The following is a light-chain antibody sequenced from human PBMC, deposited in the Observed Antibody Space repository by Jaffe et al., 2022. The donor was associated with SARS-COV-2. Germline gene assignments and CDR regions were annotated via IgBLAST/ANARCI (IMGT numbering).Light chain of an antibody. CDR3: AAWDDSLSGWV. Sequence: QSVLTQPPSASGTPGQRVTISCSGSSSNIGSNHVYWYQQVPGTAPKLLIYRNNQRPSGVPDRFSGSKSGTSASLAISGLRSEDEADYYCAAWDDSLSGWVFGGGTKLTVL. CDR1: SSNIGSNH. CDR2: RNN. V-gene: IGLV1-47*01. J-gene: IGLJ3*02.